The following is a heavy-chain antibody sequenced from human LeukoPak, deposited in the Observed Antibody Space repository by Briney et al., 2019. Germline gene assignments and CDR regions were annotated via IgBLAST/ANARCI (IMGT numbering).Heavy chain of an antibody. V-gene: IGHV1-2*02. CDR3: ASSGVVINNWFDP. CDR1: GYTFTGYY. J-gene: IGHJ5*02. D-gene: IGHD3-3*01. CDR2: INPNSGGT. Sequence: GASVKVSCKASGYTFTGYYIHWVRQAPGQGLEWMGWINPNSGGTNYAQKFQGRVTMTRDTTISTAYMELSRLRSDDTTVYYCASSGVVINNWFDPWGQGTLVTVSS.